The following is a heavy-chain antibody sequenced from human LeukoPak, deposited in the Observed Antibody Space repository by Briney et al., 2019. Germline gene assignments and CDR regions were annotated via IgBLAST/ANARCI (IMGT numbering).Heavy chain of an antibody. J-gene: IGHJ6*02. Sequence: SETLSLTCTVSGGSISSYYWSWIRQPPGKGLEWIGYIYYSGSTNYNPSLKSRATISVDTSKNQFSLKLSSVTAADTAVYYCARLRGRYYYYYGMDVWGQGTTVTVSS. CDR2: IYYSGST. V-gene: IGHV4-59*01. D-gene: IGHD3-10*01. CDR1: GGSISSYY. CDR3: ARLRGRYYYYYGMDV.